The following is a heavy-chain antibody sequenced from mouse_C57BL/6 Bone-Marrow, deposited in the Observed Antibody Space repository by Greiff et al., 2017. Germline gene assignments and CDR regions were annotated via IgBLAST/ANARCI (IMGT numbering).Heavy chain of an antibody. CDR3: ATPIYYDYDGYYYAMDY. CDR1: GFTFSDYY. CDR2: FSNGGGST. J-gene: IGHJ4*01. V-gene: IGHV5-12*01. D-gene: IGHD2-4*01. Sequence: EVTLVESGGGLVQPGGSLQLSCAASGFTFSDYYMYWVRQTPEKRLAWVAYFSNGGGSTYYPDTVKGRFTISRDNGKNNLYLQMGRLKSEDTAMYYCATPIYYDYDGYYYAMDYWGQGTSVTVSS.